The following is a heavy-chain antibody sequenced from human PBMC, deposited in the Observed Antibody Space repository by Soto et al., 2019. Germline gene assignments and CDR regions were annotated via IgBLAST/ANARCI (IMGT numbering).Heavy chain of an antibody. CDR1: GFSLRTTGMR. V-gene: IGHV2-70*04. Sequence: SGPTLVNPTQTLTLTCTFSGFSLRTTGMRVSWIRQPPGKALEWLARIDWDDDKFYSTSLKTRLTISKDTSENQVVLTMTNMDPVDTATYYWARTAGYYRGRHFDFWGQGTLVTVSS. J-gene: IGHJ4*02. CDR2: IDWDDDK. D-gene: IGHD3-10*01. CDR3: ARTAGYYRGRHFDF.